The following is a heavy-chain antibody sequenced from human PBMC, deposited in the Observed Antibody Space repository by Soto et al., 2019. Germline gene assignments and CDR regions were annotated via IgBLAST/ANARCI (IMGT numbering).Heavy chain of an antibody. CDR1: GCSISSYY. CDR3: ARSEHYYDSSGYFPFFDY. V-gene: IGHV4-59*01. Sequence: SETLSLTCTVSGCSISSYYWSWIRQPPGKGLEWIGYIYYSGSTNYNPSLKSRVTISVDTSKNQFSLKLSSVTAADTAVYYCARSEHYYDSSGYFPFFDYWGQGTLVTVSS. J-gene: IGHJ4*02. CDR2: IYYSGST. D-gene: IGHD3-22*01.